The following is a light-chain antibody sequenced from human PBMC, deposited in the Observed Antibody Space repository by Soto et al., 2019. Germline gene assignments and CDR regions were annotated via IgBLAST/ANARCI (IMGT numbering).Light chain of an antibody. CDR1: QIISSW. J-gene: IGKJ1*01. Sequence: DIQMTQSPSTLSASVGDRVTITCRASQIISSWLAWYQQKPGKAPKLLIYKASSLESGVPSRFSGSGSGTEFTLTISSLQPDDFATYYCQQYNTYRWTFGQGTKVEIK. V-gene: IGKV1-5*03. CDR2: KAS. CDR3: QQYNTYRWT.